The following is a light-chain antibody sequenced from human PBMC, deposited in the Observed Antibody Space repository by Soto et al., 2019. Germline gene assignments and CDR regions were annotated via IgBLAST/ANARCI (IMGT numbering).Light chain of an antibody. CDR3: HSADTSVSGHVV. J-gene: IGLJ2*01. CDR1: SSNIGAGYN. V-gene: IGLV1-40*01. CDR2: DNN. Sequence: QSVLTQPPSVSGAPGQSVTISCTGNSSNIGAGYNVHWYRVLPGAAPKLLIYDNNDRPSGVPDRFSGSKSGSSASLAITGLKAEDEADYYCHSADTSVSGHVVFGGGTKLTVL.